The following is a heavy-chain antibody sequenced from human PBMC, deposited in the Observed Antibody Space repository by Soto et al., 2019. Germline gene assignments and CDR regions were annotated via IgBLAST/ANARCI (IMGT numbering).Heavy chain of an antibody. CDR1: GYSFTNYW. CDR3: ARQSNWNYGIDY. J-gene: IGHJ4*02. Sequence: VESLKISCKGSGYSFTNYWIGWVRQMPGKGLEWMGIFYPGDSDARYSPSFQGQVTISADKSISTAYLQWSSLKASDTAMYYCARQSNWNYGIDYWGQGTLVTVSS. V-gene: IGHV5-51*01. CDR2: FYPGDSDA. D-gene: IGHD1-7*01.